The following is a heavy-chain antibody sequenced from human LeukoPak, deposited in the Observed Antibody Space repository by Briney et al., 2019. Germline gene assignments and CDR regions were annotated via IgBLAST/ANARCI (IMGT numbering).Heavy chain of an antibody. J-gene: IGHJ6*02. CDR2: IWYDGSDK. Sequence: GGSLRLSCAASGFTFSIYAMNWVRQAPGKGLEWVAIIWYDGSDKYYAESVKGRFTISRDNSKNTLYLQVSSLRAEDTAVYYCARVGCTGGSCLAYNYYAMDVWGQGTTVTVSS. CDR1: GFTFSIYA. CDR3: ARVGCTGGSCLAYNYYAMDV. V-gene: IGHV3-33*08. D-gene: IGHD2-15*01.